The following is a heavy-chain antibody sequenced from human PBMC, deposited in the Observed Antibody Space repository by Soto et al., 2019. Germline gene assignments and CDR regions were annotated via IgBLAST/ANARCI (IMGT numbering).Heavy chain of an antibody. V-gene: IGHV3-66*01. D-gene: IGHD2-15*01. CDR1: GFTVSNRS. CDR2: MYSGGSP. Sequence: EVQLVESGGGLVQPGGSLRLSCAASGFTVSNRSMSWVRQAPGKGLEWVSVMYSGGSPYYADSVKGRFTISRDNSKNTLYLQMNSLRAEDTAVYYCVRDTHKDYWGQGTLVTVSS. J-gene: IGHJ4*02. CDR3: VRDTHKDY.